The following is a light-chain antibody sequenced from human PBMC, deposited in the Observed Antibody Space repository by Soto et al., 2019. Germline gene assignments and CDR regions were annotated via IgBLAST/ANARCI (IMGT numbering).Light chain of an antibody. CDR2: EVT. Sequence: QSALTQPPSASGSPGQSVTISCTGTSSDVGGYNFVSWYQQYPAKAPKLIIYEVTKRPSGVPDRFPGSKSGNTASLTVSGLQTDDEADYYCSSYGGSNNFVFGTGTKVTVL. V-gene: IGLV2-8*01. CDR1: SSDVGGYNF. J-gene: IGLJ1*01. CDR3: SSYGGSNNFV.